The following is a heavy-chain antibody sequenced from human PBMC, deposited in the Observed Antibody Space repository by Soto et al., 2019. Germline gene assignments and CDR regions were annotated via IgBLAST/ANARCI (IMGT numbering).Heavy chain of an antibody. V-gene: IGHV1-8*02. D-gene: IGHD1-1*01. Sequence: QVQLVQSGAEVRKPGASVKVSCKASGYTFTNFHFNWVRQATGQGLEWIGWMNPYSGDTGYAQNFQGRVTMTRDTSINTAYMEMTSLTSDDTAVYYCAKWNGYGDFWGQGTLVTVSS. J-gene: IGHJ4*02. CDR3: AKWNGYGDF. CDR2: MNPYSGDT. CDR1: GYTFTNFH.